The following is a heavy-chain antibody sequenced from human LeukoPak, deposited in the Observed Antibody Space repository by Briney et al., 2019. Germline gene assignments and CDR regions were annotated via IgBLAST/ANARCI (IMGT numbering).Heavy chain of an antibody. J-gene: IGHJ4*02. CDR1: GYSFSSGYL. D-gene: IGHD3-16*01. CDR3: ARVGGGTFAY. V-gene: IGHV4-38-2*01. CDR2: IYHSGST. Sequence: SETLSLTCAVSGYSFSSGYLWGWIRQPPGKGLEWIGTIYHSGSTYYNSSLKSRVTISVDTSSNQFSLNLTSVTAADTAVYYCARVGGGTFAYWGQGTLVTVSS.